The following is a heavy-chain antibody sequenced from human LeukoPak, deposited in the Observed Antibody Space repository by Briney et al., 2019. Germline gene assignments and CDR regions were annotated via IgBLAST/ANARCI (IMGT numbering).Heavy chain of an antibody. CDR2: IANDGKDK. V-gene: IGHV3-30*03. D-gene: IGHD6-13*01. CDR3: TRDQQVGAAAYYFDS. CDR1: GFTFSRYG. Sequence: GGSLRLSCAASGFTFSRYGLHWVRQAPGKGLERVAVIANDGKDKKYADSVKGRFSISRDNSKSTLYLQMNSLRAEDTGVYYCTRDQQVGAAAYYFDSWGQGTLVTVPS. J-gene: IGHJ4*02.